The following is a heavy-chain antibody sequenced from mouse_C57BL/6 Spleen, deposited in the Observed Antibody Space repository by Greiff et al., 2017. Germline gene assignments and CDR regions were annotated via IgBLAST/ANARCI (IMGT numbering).Heavy chain of an antibody. Sequence: EVQVLESGGGLVKPGGSLKLSCAASGFTFSSYTMPWVRQTPEQRLEWVATISGGGGNTYYPDSVKGRFTISRDNSSNTPYLQLSSLRSEDAALYYWARHGWDGEFDYWGQGTTLTVSS. CDR3: ARHGWDGEFDY. CDR2: ISGGGGNT. CDR1: GFTFSSYT. J-gene: IGHJ2*01. D-gene: IGHD4-1*01. V-gene: IGHV5-9*01.